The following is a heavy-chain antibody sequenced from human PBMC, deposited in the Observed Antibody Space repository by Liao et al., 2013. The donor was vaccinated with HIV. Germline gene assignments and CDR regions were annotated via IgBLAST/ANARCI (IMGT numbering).Heavy chain of an antibody. CDR3: AGGDGYNDDAFDI. Sequence: QVQLQQWGAGLLKPSETLSLTCAVYGGSFSGYYWSWIRQPPGKGLEWIGEINHSGSTNYNPSVKSRVTISVDTSKNQFSLRLSSVTAADTAVYFCAGGDGYNDDAFDIWGQGTMVTVSS. V-gene: IGHV4-34*01. D-gene: IGHD5-24*01. CDR2: INHSGST. CDR1: GGSFSGYY. J-gene: IGHJ3*02.